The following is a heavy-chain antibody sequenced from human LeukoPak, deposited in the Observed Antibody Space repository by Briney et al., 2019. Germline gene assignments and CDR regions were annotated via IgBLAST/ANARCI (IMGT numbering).Heavy chain of an antibody. Sequence: SETLSLTCTVSGGSISSGGYYWSWIRQHPGKGLEWIGYIYYSGSTYYNPSLKSRVTISVDTSKNQFSLKLSSVTAADTAVYYCAREIRSYYDSSGYSSYYFDCWGQGTLVTVSS. J-gene: IGHJ4*02. CDR2: IYYSGST. V-gene: IGHV4-31*03. D-gene: IGHD3-22*01. CDR3: AREIRSYYDSSGYSSYYFDC. CDR1: GGSISSGGYY.